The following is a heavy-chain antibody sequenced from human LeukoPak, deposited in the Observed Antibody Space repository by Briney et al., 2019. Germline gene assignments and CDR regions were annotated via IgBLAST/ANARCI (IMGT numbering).Heavy chain of an antibody. CDR3: ARDARVQKWFGEVIMTTTYYFDD. D-gene: IGHD3-10*01. Sequence: KTSETLSLTCTVTGGSISSYYWSWIRQPPGKGLEWIGYIYYSGSTYYNPSLRSRVTISVDTSKNQFSLKLSSVTAADTAVYYCARDARVQKWFGEVIMTTTYYFDDWGQGTLVTVSS. J-gene: IGHJ4*02. V-gene: IGHV4-59*12. CDR1: GGSISSYY. CDR2: IYYSGST.